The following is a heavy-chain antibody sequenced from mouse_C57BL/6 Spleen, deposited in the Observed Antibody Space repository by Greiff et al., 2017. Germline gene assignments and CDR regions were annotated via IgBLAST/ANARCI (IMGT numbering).Heavy chain of an antibody. CDR1: GFTFSDAW. V-gene: IGHV6-6*01. D-gene: IGHD1-3*01. J-gene: IGHJ3*01. CDR3: QLGWFAY. Sequence: EVQVVESGGGLVQPGGSMTLSCAASGFTFSDAWMDWVRQTPAKGLEWVADIRNKANNHATYYAVSVKGRFTISRDVSKRSVYLQMTSLRAEDTGIYYCQLGWFAYWGQGTLGTVSS. CDR2: IRNKANNHAT.